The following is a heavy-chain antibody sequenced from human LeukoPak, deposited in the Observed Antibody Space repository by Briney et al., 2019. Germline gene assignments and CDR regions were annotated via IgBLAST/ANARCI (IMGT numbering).Heavy chain of an antibody. Sequence: GESLKISCQASGFTFTNYWIAWVRQMPGKGPEWRGIVHAGDSDARYSPSFQDQVTMSADKSISTAYLQWNSLRASDSAMYFCARFGYSTSLDFYLDVWGRGTLVAVSS. J-gene: IGHJ2*01. CDR3: ARFGYSTSLDFYLDV. V-gene: IGHV5-51*01. D-gene: IGHD6-13*01. CDR1: GFTFTNYW. CDR2: VHAGDSDA.